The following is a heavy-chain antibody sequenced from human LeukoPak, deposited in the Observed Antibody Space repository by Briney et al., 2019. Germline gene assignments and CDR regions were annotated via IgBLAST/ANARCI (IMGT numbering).Heavy chain of an antibody. CDR1: GFTFSNYA. D-gene: IGHD6-19*01. J-gene: IGHJ4*02. V-gene: IGHV3-30*18. Sequence: TGGSLRLSCAASGFTFSNYAIHWVRRAPGRGLEWVAAISYDGNSQHYGAPVKGRFTISRDNSKNTVYLQMNSLRVEDTAVYYCAKFWGSVAGTEDEYWGQGTLVTVSS. CDR2: ISYDGNSQ. CDR3: AKFWGSVAGTEDEY.